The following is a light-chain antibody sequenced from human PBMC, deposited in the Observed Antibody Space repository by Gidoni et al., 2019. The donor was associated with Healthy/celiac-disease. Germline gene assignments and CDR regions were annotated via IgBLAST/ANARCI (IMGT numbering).Light chain of an antibody. Sequence: DIQMTQSPSTLSASVGDIVTITLRASQSISSWLAWYQQKPGKAPKLLIYDASSLESGVPSRFSGRESGKKLTLTISSLQPDDFETNYGKRNNSYPWTFGQGTKVEI. CDR3: KRNNSYPWT. CDR2: DAS. CDR1: QSISSW. V-gene: IGKV1-5*01. J-gene: IGKJ1*01.